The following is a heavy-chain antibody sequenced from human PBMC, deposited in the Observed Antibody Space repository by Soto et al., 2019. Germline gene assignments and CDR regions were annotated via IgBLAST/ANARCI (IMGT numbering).Heavy chain of an antibody. CDR1: GGSISSGDYY. CDR3: ARSAKAPVWNYPYYFDY. CDR2: IYYSGST. V-gene: IGHV4-30-4*01. Sequence: SETLSLTCTVSGGSISSGDYYWSWIRQPPGKGLEWIGYIYYSGSTYYNPSLQSRVTIPVDTSKNQFSLKLSSVTAADTAMYYCARSAKAPVWNYPYYFDYWGQGTLVTVSS. D-gene: IGHD1-7*01. J-gene: IGHJ4*02.